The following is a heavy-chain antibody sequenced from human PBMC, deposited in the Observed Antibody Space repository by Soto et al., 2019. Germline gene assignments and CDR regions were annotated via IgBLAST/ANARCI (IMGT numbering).Heavy chain of an antibody. CDR3: ARQGAPYYYGMDV. J-gene: IGHJ6*02. CDR1: GYSFTSYW. D-gene: IGHD1-26*01. V-gene: IGHV5-10-1*01. CDR2: SDPSDSYT. Sequence: PGASLTISCKGSGYSFTSYWIRCVRQMPGKGLEWMVRSDPSDSYTNYSPSFQGHVTISADKSISTAYLQWSSLKASDTAMYYCARQGAPYYYGMDVWAQGSTVTVCS.